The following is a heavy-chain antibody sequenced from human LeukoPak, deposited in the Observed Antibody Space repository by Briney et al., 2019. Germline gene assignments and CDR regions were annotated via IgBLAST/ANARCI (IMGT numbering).Heavy chain of an antibody. J-gene: IGHJ4*02. CDR2: ISYDGSNK. D-gene: IGHD6-19*01. Sequence: GRCLRLSCAAYGFTFSSYGMEWVRQAPGKGLGWEAVISYDGSNKYYAECVKGRFTIYRDNEKNRVYVQMNSLRAEHTAVYFCARELYTSGWYGGGLEYWRQGPLVTVSS. CDR1: GFTFSSYG. CDR3: ARELYTSGWYGGGLEY. V-gene: IGHV3-30*03.